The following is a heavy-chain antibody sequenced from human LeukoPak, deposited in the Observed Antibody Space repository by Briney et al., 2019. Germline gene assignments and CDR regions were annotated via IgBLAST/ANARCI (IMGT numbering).Heavy chain of an antibody. J-gene: IGHJ3*02. V-gene: IGHV1-69*05. D-gene: IGHD6-19*01. CDR1: GGTFISYA. CDR2: IIPIFGTA. Sequence: GSSVKVSFKASGGTFISYAISWVRQAPGQGLEWMGGIIPIFGTANYAQKFQGRVTITTDESTSTAYMELSSLRSEDTAVYYCARDRAVKGNDAFDIWGQGTMVTVSS. CDR3: ARDRAVKGNDAFDI.